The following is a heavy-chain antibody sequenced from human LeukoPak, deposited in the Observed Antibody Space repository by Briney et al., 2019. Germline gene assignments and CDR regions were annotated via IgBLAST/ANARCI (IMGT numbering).Heavy chain of an antibody. CDR2: ISASGSAI. CDR1: GFPLSSDS. J-gene: IGHJ4*02. D-gene: IGHD2-15*01. CDR3: VRVKGSYFDY. V-gene: IGHV3-48*01. Sequence: GGSLRLSCTASGFPLSSDSMNWIRPAPGKGLEWISYISASGSAIYYVDSVNGRVTVSRDNARNSLFLQMDSPRAEDTAVYYCVRVKGSYFDYWGPGTLVTVSS.